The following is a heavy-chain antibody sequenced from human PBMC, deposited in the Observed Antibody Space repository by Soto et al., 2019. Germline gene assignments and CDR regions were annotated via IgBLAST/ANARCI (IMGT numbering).Heavy chain of an antibody. D-gene: IGHD6-13*01. CDR1: GGSIGSYY. Sequence: SETLSLTCTVSGGSIGSYYWSWIRQPPGKGLEWIGYIYYSGSTNYNPSLKSRVTISVDTSKNQFSLKLSSVTAADTAVYYCARLPGIAAAGTWGGYYYYGMDVWGQGTTVTVSS. CDR3: ARLPGIAAAGTWGGYYYYGMDV. J-gene: IGHJ6*02. CDR2: IYYSGST. V-gene: IGHV4-59*01.